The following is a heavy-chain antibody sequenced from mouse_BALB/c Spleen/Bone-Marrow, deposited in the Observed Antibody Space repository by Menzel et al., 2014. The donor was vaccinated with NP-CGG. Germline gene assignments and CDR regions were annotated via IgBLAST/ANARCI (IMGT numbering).Heavy chain of an antibody. CDR2: IYPYNGGT. CDR1: GYTLTDYN. CDR3: ARRAGGWYFDV. J-gene: IGHJ1*01. Sequence: EVQGVESGPELVKPGASVKISCKASGYTLTDYNMHWVRQSHGKSLEWVGYIYPYNGGTGYNRKFKSKATLTVDNSSSTAYMELRSLTSEDSAVYYCARRAGGWYFDVWGAGTTVTVSS. V-gene: IGHV1S29*02. D-gene: IGHD3-1*01.